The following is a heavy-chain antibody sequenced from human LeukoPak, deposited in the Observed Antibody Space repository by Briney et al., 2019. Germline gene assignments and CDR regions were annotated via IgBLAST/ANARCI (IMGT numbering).Heavy chain of an antibody. CDR1: GYTFDTSN. V-gene: IGHV1-18*01. J-gene: IGHJ3*02. CDR3: TRVRNSNNWWGAFDI. CDR2: ISPQSGNK. Sequence: ASVKVSCKAFGYTFDTSNITWVRQAPGQRLEWIGGISPQSGNKQYAQGVQGRVTMTTDTSRSTAYMELRSLRPDDTAVYYCTRVRNSNNWWGAFDIWGQGTMVTVSS. D-gene: IGHD1-1*01.